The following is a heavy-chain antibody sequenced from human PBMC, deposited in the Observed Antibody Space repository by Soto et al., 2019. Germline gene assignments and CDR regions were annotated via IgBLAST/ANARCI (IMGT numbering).Heavy chain of an antibody. V-gene: IGHV3-30-3*01. CDR2: ISYDGSNK. CDR1: GFTFSSYA. Sequence: XGSLRLSSTASGFTFSSYAMHRVRQAPGKGLEWVAVISYDGSNKYYADSVKGRFTISRDNSKNTLYLQMNSLRAEDTAVYYCARGNDRPFDYWGQGTLVTVSS. D-gene: IGHD2-8*01. J-gene: IGHJ4*02. CDR3: ARGNDRPFDY.